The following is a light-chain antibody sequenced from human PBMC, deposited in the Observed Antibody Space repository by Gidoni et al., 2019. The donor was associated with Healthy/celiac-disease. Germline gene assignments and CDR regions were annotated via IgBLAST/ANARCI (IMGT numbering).Light chain of an antibody. J-gene: IGLJ2*01. Sequence: QSVLTQPPAASGTPGQRVTISCSGSSSNIGSNTVNWYQQLPGTAPKLLIYSNNQRPPGVPDRFSGSQSGTSASLAISGLQSEDEADYYCAAWDDSLNGVFGGGTKLTVL. CDR3: AAWDDSLNGV. CDR2: SNN. CDR1: SSNIGSNT. V-gene: IGLV1-44*01.